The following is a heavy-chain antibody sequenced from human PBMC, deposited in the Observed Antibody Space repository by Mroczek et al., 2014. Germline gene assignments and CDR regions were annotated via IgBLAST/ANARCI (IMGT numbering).Heavy chain of an antibody. CDR2: INHSGST. Sequence: QVQLQQWGAGLLKPSETLSLTCAVYGGSFSGYYWSWIRQPPGKGLEWIGEINHSGSTNYNPSLKSRVTISVDTSKNQFSLKLSSVTAADTAVYYCARDSYYDFWSGYYRSTRVGSPIDYWGQGTLVTVSS. D-gene: IGHD3-3*01. J-gene: IGHJ4*02. CDR1: GGSFSGYY. CDR3: ARDSYYDFWSGYYRSTRVGSPIDY. V-gene: IGHV4-34*01.